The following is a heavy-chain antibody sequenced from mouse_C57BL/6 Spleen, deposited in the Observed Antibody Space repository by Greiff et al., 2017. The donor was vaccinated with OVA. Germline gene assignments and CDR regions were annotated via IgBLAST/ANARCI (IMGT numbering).Heavy chain of an antibody. CDR3: AVVTTPFYYFDY. V-gene: IGHV1-50*01. Sequence: QVQLKQPGAELVKPGASVKLSCKASGYTFTSYWMQWVKQRPGQGLEWIGAIDPSDSYPNYNQKFKGKDTLTVDTSSSTAYMQLSSLTSEDSAVYYCAVVTTPFYYFDYWGQGTTLTVSS. CDR1: GYTFTSYW. J-gene: IGHJ2*01. D-gene: IGHD2-2*01. CDR2: IDPSDSYP.